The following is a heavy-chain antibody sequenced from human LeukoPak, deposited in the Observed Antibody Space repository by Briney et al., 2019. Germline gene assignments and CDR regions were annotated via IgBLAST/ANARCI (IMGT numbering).Heavy chain of an antibody. CDR1: GGTFSSYA. Sequence: SVKVSCKASGGTFSSYAISWVRQAPGQGLEWMGGIIPIFGTANYAQKFQGRVTITADESTSTAYMELSSLRSEDTAVYYCARSRTDSRAFDIWGQGTMVTVPS. CDR3: ARSRTDSRAFDI. D-gene: IGHD4-11*01. V-gene: IGHV1-69*01. CDR2: IIPIFGTA. J-gene: IGHJ3*02.